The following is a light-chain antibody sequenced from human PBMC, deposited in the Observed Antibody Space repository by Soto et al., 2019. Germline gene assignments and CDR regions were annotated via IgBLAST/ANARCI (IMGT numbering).Light chain of an antibody. CDR1: QRVSSSS. V-gene: IGKV3-20*01. Sequence: EIVLTQSPGTLSLSPGERATLSCWASQRVSSSSLAWYQQMPGQAPRLLIFGASARATGIPDRFSGSESQKDFTLTINNLEPVDFAVYYCHHYGNSLWTFGQGTKVEIK. J-gene: IGKJ1*01. CDR2: GAS. CDR3: HHYGNSLWT.